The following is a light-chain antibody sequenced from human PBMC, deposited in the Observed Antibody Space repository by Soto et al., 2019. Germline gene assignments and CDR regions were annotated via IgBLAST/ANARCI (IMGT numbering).Light chain of an antibody. CDR1: QSVCSSSY. CDR2: VAS. J-gene: IGKJ2*01. V-gene: IGKV3-20*01. CDR3: QQYCSSPPYT. Sequence: EIVLTQFPGTLSLSPGERATLSCRASQSVCSSSYLAWYQQQPGQAPRLIIYVASSSATGIPDRFSGSGSATAFTLTISRLEPEDFAVYYCQQYCSSPPYTFGPGTKLEIK.